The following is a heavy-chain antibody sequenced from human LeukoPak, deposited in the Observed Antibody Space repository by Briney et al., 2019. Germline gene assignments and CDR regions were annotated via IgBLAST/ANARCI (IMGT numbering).Heavy chain of an antibody. J-gene: IGHJ6*02. CDR3: ARVWHPNLYYYYYGMDV. V-gene: IGHV4-34*01. D-gene: IGHD3-10*01. Sequence: PSETLSLTCAVYGGSFSGYYWSWIRQPPGKGLEWIGEINHSGSTNYNPSLKSRVTISVDTSKNQFSLKLSSVTAADTAVYYCARVWHPNLYYYYYGMDVWGQGTTVTVS. CDR2: INHSGST. CDR1: GGSFSGYY.